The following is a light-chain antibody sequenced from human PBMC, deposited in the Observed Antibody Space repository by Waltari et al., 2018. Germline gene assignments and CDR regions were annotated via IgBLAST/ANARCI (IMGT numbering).Light chain of an antibody. CDR2: DDT. V-gene: IGLV3-1*01. Sequence: SYELTQPPSVSVSPGQTASITCSGHKLGAKFASWFQQKPGQSPVLVIYDDTKRPSGIPERFSGSNAGNTATLTISGTQAMDEADFYCQTWDSSTAVFGGGTKLTVL. CDR3: QTWDSSTAV. J-gene: IGLJ2*01. CDR1: KLGAKF.